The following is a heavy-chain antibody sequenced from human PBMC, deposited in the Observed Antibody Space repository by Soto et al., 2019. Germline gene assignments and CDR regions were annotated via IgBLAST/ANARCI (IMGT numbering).Heavy chain of an antibody. J-gene: IGHJ4*01. CDR3: AGALSMIVVFGVDCDY. V-gene: IGHV3-23*01. Sequence: GGSLRLSCAPAAFTPSSYAMSWVRQAPGKGLEWVSAISGSGGSTYYADSVKGRFTISRDNSKNTLYLQMNSLRAEDTAVYYCAGALSMIVVFGVDCDYWGQGTMVTVSS. CDR2: ISGSGGST. CDR1: AFTPSSYA. D-gene: IGHD3-22*01.